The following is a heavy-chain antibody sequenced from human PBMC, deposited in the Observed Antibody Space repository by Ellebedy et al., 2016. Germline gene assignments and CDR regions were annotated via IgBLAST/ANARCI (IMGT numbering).Heavy chain of an antibody. J-gene: IGHJ6*03. D-gene: IGHD5-24*01. Sequence: GGSLRLXXAASGFTFSSYSMNWVRQAPGKGLEWVSSISSSSSYIYYADSVKGRFTISRDNAKNSLYLQMNSLRAEDTAVYYCARVAGLEMATSPNYMDVWGKGTTVTVSS. V-gene: IGHV3-21*01. CDR1: GFTFSSYS. CDR2: ISSSSSYI. CDR3: ARVAGLEMATSPNYMDV.